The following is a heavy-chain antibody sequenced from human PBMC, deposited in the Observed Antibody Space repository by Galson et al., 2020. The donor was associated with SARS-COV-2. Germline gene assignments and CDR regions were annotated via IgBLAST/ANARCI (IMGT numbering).Heavy chain of an antibody. CDR1: GFTFSSYA. CDR3: AKDWEYSSGWYGDYYGMDV. J-gene: IGHJ6*02. CDR2: ISGSGGST. V-gene: IGHV3-23*01. Sequence: GGSLRLSCAAPGFTFSSYAMSWVRQAPGKGLEWVSAISGSGGSTYYADSVKGRFTISRDNSKNTLYLQMNSLRAEDTAVYYCAKDWEYSSGWYGDYYGMDVWGQGTTVTVSS. D-gene: IGHD6-19*01.